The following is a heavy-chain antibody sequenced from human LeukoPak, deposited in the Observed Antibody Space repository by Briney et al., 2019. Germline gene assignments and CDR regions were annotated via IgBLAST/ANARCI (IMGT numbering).Heavy chain of an antibody. J-gene: IGHJ3*02. CDR2: ISGSGGST. CDR3: AKDQLAYCGGDCWDAFDI. V-gene: IGHV3-23*01. Sequence: GGSLRLSCAASGFTFSSYAMTWVRQAPGKGLEWVSGISGSGGSTYHADSVKGRFTISRDNSKNTLYLQMNSLRAEDTAVYYCAKDQLAYCGGDCWDAFDIWGQGTMVTVSS. D-gene: IGHD2-21*02. CDR1: GFTFSSYA.